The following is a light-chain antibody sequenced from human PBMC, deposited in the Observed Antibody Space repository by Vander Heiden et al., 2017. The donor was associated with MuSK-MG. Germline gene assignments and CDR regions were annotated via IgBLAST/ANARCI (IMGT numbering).Light chain of an antibody. V-gene: IGKV1-39*01. CDR2: AAS. CDR3: QQSYSTPPRFT. J-gene: IGKJ3*01. Sequence: DIQLTQSPSSLSASVGDRVTITCRASQSISSYLNWYQQKPGKAPKLLIYAASSLQSGVPSRFSCSGSETDFTLTISSLQPEDFATYYCQQSYSTPPRFTFGPGTKVDIK. CDR1: QSISSY.